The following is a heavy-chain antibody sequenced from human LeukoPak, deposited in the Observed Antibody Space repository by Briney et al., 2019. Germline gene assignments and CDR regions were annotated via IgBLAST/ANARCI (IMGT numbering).Heavy chain of an antibody. D-gene: IGHD2-21*02. J-gene: IGHJ3*02. CDR2: IWYDGSKK. Sequence: GGSLRLPCAASGFTFSSYGMHWVRQAPGKGLDWVAVIWYDGSKKYYADSVKGRFTISRDSSKNTMYLQMNSLRAEDTAVYYCATSNCGGDCYLFVPVVSHAFDIWGQGTMVTVSS. CDR1: GFTFSSYG. CDR3: ATSNCGGDCYLFVPVVSHAFDI. V-gene: IGHV3-33*01.